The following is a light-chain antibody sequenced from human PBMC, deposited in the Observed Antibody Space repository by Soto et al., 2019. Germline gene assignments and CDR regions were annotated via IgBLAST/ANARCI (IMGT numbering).Light chain of an antibody. CDR3: QQYATSPALT. CDR2: GAS. J-gene: IGKJ4*01. V-gene: IGKV3-20*01. CDR1: QSVSSNY. Sequence: EIVLTQSPGTLSLSPGERATLSCRASQSVSSNYLAWYQQRPAQAPRLLIYGASSRATGIPDRFSGSGSGTDFTLTISRLEPEDFAVYFCQQYATSPALTFGGGTKVEIK.